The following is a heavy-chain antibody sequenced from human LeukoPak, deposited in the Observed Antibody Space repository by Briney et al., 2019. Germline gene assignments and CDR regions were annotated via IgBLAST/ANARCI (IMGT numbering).Heavy chain of an antibody. CDR3: ARAMDYYDSSGYYDY. CDR2: ISSNGGST. J-gene: IGHJ4*02. D-gene: IGHD3-22*01. V-gene: IGHV3-64*01. CDR1: GFTFSSYA. Sequence: GGSLRLSCAASGFTFSSYAMHWVRQAPGKGLEYVPAISSNGGSTYYANSVKGRFTISRDNSKNTLYLQMGSLRAEDMAVYYCARAMDYYDSSGYYDYWGQGTLVTVSS.